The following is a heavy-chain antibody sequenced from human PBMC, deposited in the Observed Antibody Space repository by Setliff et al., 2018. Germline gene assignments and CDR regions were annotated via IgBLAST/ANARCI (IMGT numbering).Heavy chain of an antibody. CDR3: AGGMGTVMTPTHYVYYMDV. CDR2: IIPIFRTT. D-gene: IGHD4-17*01. Sequence: SVKVSCKASGGTFSSHGINWVRQAPGQGLEWMGGIIPIFRTTNYAQKFQGRVSITADESTSTAYMEVSSLTSEDTAVYYCAGGMGTVMTPTHYVYYMDVWGKGTTVTVSS. J-gene: IGHJ6*03. CDR1: GGTFSSHG. V-gene: IGHV1-69*13.